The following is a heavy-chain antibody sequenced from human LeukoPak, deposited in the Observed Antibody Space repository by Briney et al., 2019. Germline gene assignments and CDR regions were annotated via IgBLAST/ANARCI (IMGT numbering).Heavy chain of an antibody. D-gene: IGHD4-23*01. Sequence: PGGSLRLSCAASGFTFSTYLMHWVRQAPGKGLEWVAFISYDGTSKYYADSVKGRFTIPRDNSKHTLYLQMNSLRAEDTALYYCARDTNDYGGNSYFDYWGQGTLVTVSS. CDR3: ARDTNDYGGNSYFDY. CDR2: ISYDGTSK. V-gene: IGHV3-30*04. J-gene: IGHJ4*02. CDR1: GFTFSTYL.